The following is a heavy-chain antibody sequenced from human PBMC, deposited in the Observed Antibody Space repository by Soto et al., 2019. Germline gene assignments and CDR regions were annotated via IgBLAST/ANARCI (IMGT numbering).Heavy chain of an antibody. V-gene: IGHV3-30-3*01. J-gene: IGHJ1*01. CDR1: GFTFSSYA. D-gene: IGHD3-22*01. CDR3: ARDPNYYDSSGYYLIKPEYFQH. CDR2: ISYDGSNK. Sequence: QVQLVESGGGVVQPGRSLRLSCAASGFTFSSYAMHWVRQAPGKGLEWVAVISYDGSNKYYADSVKGRFTISRDNSKNTLYLQMNSLRAEDTAVYYCARDPNYYDSSGYYLIKPEYFQHWGQGTLVTVSS.